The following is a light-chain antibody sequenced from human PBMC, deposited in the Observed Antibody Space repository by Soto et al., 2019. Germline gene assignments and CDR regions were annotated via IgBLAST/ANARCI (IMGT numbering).Light chain of an antibody. V-gene: IGKV1-5*01. CDR3: QQYETFSGT. Sequence: DIQITQSPSTLSASVGDTVTVTCRASQSVSGWLAWYQQKPGEAPKLLIYDASALQRGVPSRFSGSGAGTKFTLTIASLQPDDFATDYCQQYETFSGTFGPGTKVDIK. J-gene: IGKJ1*01. CDR1: QSVSGW. CDR2: DAS.